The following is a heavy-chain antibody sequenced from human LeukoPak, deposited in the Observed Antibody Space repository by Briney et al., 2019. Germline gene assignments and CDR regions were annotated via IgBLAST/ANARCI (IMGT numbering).Heavy chain of an antibody. D-gene: IGHD1-20*01. V-gene: IGHV1-18*01. CDR3: ARVSGNWNGPIDAFDI. CDR1: GYTFTSYG. J-gene: IGHJ3*02. Sequence: ASVKVSCKASGYTFTSYGISWVRQAPGQGLEWMGWISAYNGNTNYALKLQGRVTMTTDTSTSTAYMELRSLRSDDTAVYYCARVSGNWNGPIDAFDIWGHGTMVTVSS. CDR2: ISAYNGNT.